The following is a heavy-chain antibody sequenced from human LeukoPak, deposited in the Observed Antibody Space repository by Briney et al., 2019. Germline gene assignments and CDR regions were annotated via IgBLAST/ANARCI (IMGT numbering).Heavy chain of an antibody. CDR1: GFTFSSYE. V-gene: IGHV3-48*03. CDR3: ARRLGYCSSTSCSK. D-gene: IGHD2-2*01. J-gene: IGHJ4*02. CDR2: ISSSGSTI. Sequence: PGGSLRLSCAASGFTFSSYEMNWVRQAPGKGLEWVSYISSSGSTIYYGDSVKGRFTISRDNAKNSLYLQMNSLRAEDTAVYYCARRLGYCSSTSCSKWGQGTLVTVSS.